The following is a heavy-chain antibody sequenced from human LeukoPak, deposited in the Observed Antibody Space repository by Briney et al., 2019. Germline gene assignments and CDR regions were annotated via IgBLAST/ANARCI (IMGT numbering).Heavy chain of an antibody. CDR3: AKDRGSGYYDSSGYSPFDY. CDR1: GFTFSSDA. D-gene: IGHD3-22*01. CDR2: ISGSGGST. V-gene: IGHV3-23*01. J-gene: IGHJ4*02. Sequence: HPGGSLRLSCAASGFTFSSDAMSWVRQAPGKGLEWVSAISGSGGSTYYADSVKGRFTISRDNSKNTLYLQMNSLRAEDTAVYYCAKDRGSGYYDSSGYSPFDYWGQGTLVTVSS.